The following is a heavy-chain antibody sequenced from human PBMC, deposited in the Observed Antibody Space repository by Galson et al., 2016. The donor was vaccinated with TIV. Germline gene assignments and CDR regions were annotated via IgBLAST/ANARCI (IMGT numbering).Heavy chain of an antibody. CDR2: INAGTGNT. CDR3: ARIIGYWVGYYTMDV. Sequence: SVKVSCKASGYTFTSYALHWVRQAPGQRLEWMGWINAGTGNTKYSQKFQGRVTITRDTSASTAYMELSSLRSEDTAVYYCARIIGYWVGYYTMDVWGQGTTVTVSS. J-gene: IGHJ6*02. D-gene: IGHD2-8*02. CDR1: GYTFTSYA. V-gene: IGHV1-3*01.